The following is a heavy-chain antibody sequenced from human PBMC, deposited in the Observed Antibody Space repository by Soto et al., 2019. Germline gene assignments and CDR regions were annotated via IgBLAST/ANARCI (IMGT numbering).Heavy chain of an antibody. J-gene: IGHJ6*02. CDR1: GFTFRDYY. V-gene: IGHV3-11*01. CDR2: ISSSGSTI. CDR3: ARLATATRNYYYGMDV. Sequence: PGGSLRLSCAASGFTFRDYYMTWIRQAPGKGLEWLSYISSSGSTIYYADSVKGRFTISRDNAKNSLFLQMNSLRAEDTAVYCCARLATATRNYYYGMDVWGQGTTVTVSS. D-gene: IGHD1-1*01.